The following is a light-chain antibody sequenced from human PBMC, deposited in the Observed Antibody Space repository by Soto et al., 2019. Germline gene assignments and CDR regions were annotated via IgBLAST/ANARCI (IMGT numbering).Light chain of an antibody. CDR2: DVS. CDR1: SSDVGGYND. Sequence: QSALTQPASVSGSPGQSITISCTGTSSDVGGYNDVSWYQQHPGKAPKLMIYDVSNRPSGFSNRFSGYKSANTASLAIYGLPADDEAEYYCSSYTGSSTYVVFGGGTKLTVL. CDR3: SSYTGSSTYVV. J-gene: IGLJ2*01. V-gene: IGLV2-14*01.